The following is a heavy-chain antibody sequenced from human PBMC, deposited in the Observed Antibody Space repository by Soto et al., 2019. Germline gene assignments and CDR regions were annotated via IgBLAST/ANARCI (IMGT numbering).Heavy chain of an antibody. CDR2: IYYSGST. CDR1: GGSISSGDYY. J-gene: IGHJ4*02. D-gene: IGHD2-21*02. V-gene: IGHV4-30-4*01. CDR3: AIDGGNSVYFDY. Sequence: QVQLQESGPGLVKPSQTLSLTCTVSGGSISSGDYYWSWIRQPPGKGLEWIGYIYYSGSTYYNPSIKSRVTISVDTSKTPYSLKLSAVTAADTAVYYCAIDGGNSVYFDYCGQGTLVTVSS.